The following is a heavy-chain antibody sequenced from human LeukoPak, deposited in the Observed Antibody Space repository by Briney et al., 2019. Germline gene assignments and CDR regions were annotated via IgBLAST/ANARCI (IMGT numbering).Heavy chain of an antibody. CDR3: TTVYCSSTSCAMSGNY. D-gene: IGHD2-2*01. CDR1: GFTFTNAR. CDR2: IKSKTEGETA. V-gene: IGHV3-15*01. Sequence: GGSLRLSCAASGFTFTNARMSWVRQAPGKGLEWVGRIKSKTEGETADYAAPVKGRFTISRDDSKNTLYLHMNSLKTEDTAVYYCTTVYCSSTSCAMSGNYWGQGTLVTVSS. J-gene: IGHJ4*02.